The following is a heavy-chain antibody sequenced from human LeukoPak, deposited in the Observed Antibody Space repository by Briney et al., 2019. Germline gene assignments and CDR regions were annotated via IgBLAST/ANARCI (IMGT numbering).Heavy chain of an antibody. CDR3: ARSPDILTGENFDY. CDR2: INPKSGDT. J-gene: IGHJ4*02. D-gene: IGHD3-9*01. V-gene: IGHV1-2*02. Sequence: ASVKVSCKASGYTFIDYYIHWVRQAPGQGLEWMGWINPKSGDTNYAQKFQDRVTMTRDTSISTAYMELSRLRSDDTAVYYCARSPDILTGENFDYWGQGTLVTVSS. CDR1: GYTFIDYY.